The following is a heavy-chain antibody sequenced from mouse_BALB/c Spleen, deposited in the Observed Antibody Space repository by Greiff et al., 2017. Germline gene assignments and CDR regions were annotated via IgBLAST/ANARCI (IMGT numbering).Heavy chain of an antibody. D-gene: IGHD2-3*01. J-gene: IGHJ3*01. Sequence: EVKLLESGGGLVQPGGSMKLSCVASGFTFSSYWMSWVRQSPEKGLEWVAEIRLKSDNYATHYAESVKGKFTISRDDSKSRLYLQMNSLRAEDTGIYYCTGGYYDPLFAYWGQGTLVTVSA. CDR2: IRLKSDNYAT. V-gene: IGHV6-3*01. CDR3: TGGYYDPLFAY. CDR1: GFTFSSYW.